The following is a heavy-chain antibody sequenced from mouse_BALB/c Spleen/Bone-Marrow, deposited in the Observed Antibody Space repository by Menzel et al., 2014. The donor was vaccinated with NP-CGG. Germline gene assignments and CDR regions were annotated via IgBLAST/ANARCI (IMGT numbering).Heavy chain of an antibody. Sequence: EVKVEESGPGLVKPSQSLSLTCSVTGYSITSGYYWNWIRQFPGNKLEWMGYISYDGSNNYDPSLKNRISITRDTSKNQFFLKLNSVTTEVTATYYCARGNYVDYWGQGTTLTVSS. V-gene: IGHV3-6*02. CDR3: ARGNYVDY. CDR2: ISYDGSN. CDR1: GYSITSGYY. J-gene: IGHJ2*01.